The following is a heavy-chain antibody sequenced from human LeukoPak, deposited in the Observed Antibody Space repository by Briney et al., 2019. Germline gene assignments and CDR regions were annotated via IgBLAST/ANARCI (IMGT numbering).Heavy chain of an antibody. Sequence: SVKVSCKASGGTFSSYAISWVRQAPGQGLEWMGGIIPIFGTANYAQKFQGRVTITADESTSTAYMELSSLRSDDTAVYYCARDYKSYYYDSSGYYYHLVDCGYWGQGTLVTVSS. J-gene: IGHJ4*02. CDR1: GGTFSSYA. D-gene: IGHD3-22*01. CDR2: IIPIFGTA. V-gene: IGHV1-69*13. CDR3: ARDYKSYYYDSSGYYYHLVDCGY.